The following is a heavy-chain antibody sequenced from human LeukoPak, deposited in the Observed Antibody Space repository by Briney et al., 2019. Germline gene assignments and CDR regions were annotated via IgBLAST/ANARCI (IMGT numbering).Heavy chain of an antibody. V-gene: IGHV3-30-3*01. Sequence: GRSLRLSCAASGFTFSSYAMHWVRQAPGKGLEWVAVISYDGSNKYYADSVKGRFTISRDNSKNTLYLRMNSLRAEDTAVYYCARAHHPTWFGVALNYWGQGTLVTVSS. CDR3: ARAHHPTWFGVALNY. CDR1: GFTFSSYA. CDR2: ISYDGSNK. J-gene: IGHJ4*02. D-gene: IGHD3-10*01.